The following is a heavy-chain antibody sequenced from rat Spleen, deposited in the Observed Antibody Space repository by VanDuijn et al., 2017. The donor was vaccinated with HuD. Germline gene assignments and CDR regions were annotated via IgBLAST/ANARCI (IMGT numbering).Heavy chain of an antibody. Sequence: QVRLKESGPRLVQPSQTLSVTCTVSGFSVTSYHVSWVRQPPGKGLEWVGAIWKGGSTDYNSALKSRPSISRDTSKNQVFLKMNSLKTEDTCTYYCAKHQRNWGRVPGEFDYWGQGVMVTVSS. CDR3: AKHQRNWGRVPGEFDY. V-gene: IGHV2-61*01. D-gene: IGHD1-11*01. CDR1: GFSVTSYH. J-gene: IGHJ2*01. CDR2: IWKGGST.